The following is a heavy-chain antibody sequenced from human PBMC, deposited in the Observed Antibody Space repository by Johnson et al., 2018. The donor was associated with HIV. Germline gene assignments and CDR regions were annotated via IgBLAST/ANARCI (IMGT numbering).Heavy chain of an antibody. Sequence: VQLVESGGGLVQPGGSLRLSCAASGFTFSSYAMHWVRQAPGKGLEYVSAISSNGGSTYYANSVKGRFTISRDNSKNTLYLQMGSLRAEDMAVYYCARCGELRAFDIWGQGTMVTVS. V-gene: IGHV3-64*01. J-gene: IGHJ3*02. D-gene: IGHD1-26*01. CDR3: ARCGELRAFDI. CDR2: ISSNGGST. CDR1: GFTFSSYA.